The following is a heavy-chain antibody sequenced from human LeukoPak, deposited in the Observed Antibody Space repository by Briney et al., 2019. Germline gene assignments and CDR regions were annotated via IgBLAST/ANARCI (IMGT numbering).Heavy chain of an antibody. V-gene: IGHV1-2*02. CDR1: GYTFIGYY. CDR3: ATVRDIVVVGGPYYFDY. J-gene: IGHJ4*02. CDR2: INPHNGDT. D-gene: IGHD2-15*01. Sequence: EASVKVSCKASGYTFIGYYLHWVRQAPGQGLEWMGWINPHNGDTNYAQKFQGRVTMTRDTSITTAYMELSRLKSDDTAVYYCATVRDIVVVGGPYYFDYWGQGTLVTVSS.